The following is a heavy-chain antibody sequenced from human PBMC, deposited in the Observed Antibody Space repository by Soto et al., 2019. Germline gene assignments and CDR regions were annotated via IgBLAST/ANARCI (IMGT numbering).Heavy chain of an antibody. D-gene: IGHD2-2*02. J-gene: IGHJ6*02. CDR1: GFTFSSYA. Sequence: GGSLRLSCAASGFTFSSYAMHWVRQAPGKGLEWVAVISYDGSNKYYADSVKGRFTISRDNSKNTLYLQMNSLRTEDTAVYYCARDIIVVVPAAILETYYYGMDVWGQGTTVTVSS. CDR3: ARDIIVVVPAAILETYYYGMDV. CDR2: ISYDGSNK. V-gene: IGHV3-30-3*01.